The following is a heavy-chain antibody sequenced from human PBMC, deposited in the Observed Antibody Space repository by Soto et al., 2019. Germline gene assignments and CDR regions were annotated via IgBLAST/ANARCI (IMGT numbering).Heavy chain of an antibody. CDR2: ISGSGGST. CDR1: GFTFSSYA. J-gene: IGHJ4*02. V-gene: IGHV3-23*01. Sequence: HPGGSLRLSCAASGFTFSSYAMSWVRQAPGKGLEWVSAISGSGGSTYYADSVKGRFTISRDNSKNTLYLQMNSLRAEDTAVYYCAKDTEYDYIWGSYRPEYYFDYWGQGTLVTVSS. CDR3: AKDTEYDYIWGSYRPEYYFDY. D-gene: IGHD3-16*02.